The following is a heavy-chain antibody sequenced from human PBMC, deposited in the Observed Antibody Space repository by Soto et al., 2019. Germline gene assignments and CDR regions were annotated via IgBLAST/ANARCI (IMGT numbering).Heavy chain of an antibody. CDR3: AAAPYYDILRFDP. J-gene: IGHJ5*02. V-gene: IGHV1-58*02. CDR2: IVVGSGNT. CDR1: GFTFTSSA. D-gene: IGHD3-9*01. Sequence: ASVKVSCKASGFTFTSSAMQWVRQARGQRLEWIGWIVVGSGNTNYAQKFQERVTITRDMSTSTAYMEMSSLRSEDTAVYYCAAAPYYDILRFDPWGQGTLVTVSS.